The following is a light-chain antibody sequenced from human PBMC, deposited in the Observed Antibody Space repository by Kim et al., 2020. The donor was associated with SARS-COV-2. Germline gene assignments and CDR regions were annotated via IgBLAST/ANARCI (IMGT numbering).Light chain of an antibody. J-gene: IGLJ1*01. CDR2: QDN. Sequence: SVSPVQTATISCSGDTLGDKYACWYQQKPGQSPVLVIFQDNKRPSGIPERFSGSNSGNTATLTISGTQAMDEADYYCQAWDTSTVVFGTGTKVTVL. CDR3: QAWDTSTVV. V-gene: IGLV3-1*01. CDR1: TLGDKY.